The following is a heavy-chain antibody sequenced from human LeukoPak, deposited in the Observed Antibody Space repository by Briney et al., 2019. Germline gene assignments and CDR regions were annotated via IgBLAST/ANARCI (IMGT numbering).Heavy chain of an antibody. CDR1: GFTFSSSA. CDR2: ISNNGGYT. CDR3: AKQLGYCSDGSCYFPY. V-gene: IGHV3-23*01. D-gene: IGHD2-15*01. Sequence: GGSLRLSCAASGFTFSSSAMSWVRQAPGKGLEWVSAISNNGGYTYYADSVQGRFTISRDNSKSTLCLQMNSLRAEDTAVYYCAKQLGYCSDGSCYFPYWGQGTLVTVPS. J-gene: IGHJ4*02.